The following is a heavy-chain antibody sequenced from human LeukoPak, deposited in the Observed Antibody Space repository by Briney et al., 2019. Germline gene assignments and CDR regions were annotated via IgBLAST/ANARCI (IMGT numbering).Heavy chain of an antibody. Sequence: GGSLRLSCAASGFTFSNYAMSWVRQAPGKGLEWVSGISGTSGTINYAAPVKGRFTISRDNSKNTLYLQMNSLRAEDTAVYYCATYSSSSYYYYYMDVWGKGTTVTVSS. J-gene: IGHJ6*03. CDR3: ATYSSSSYYYYYMDV. D-gene: IGHD6-13*01. CDR2: ISGTSGTI. CDR1: GFTFSNYA. V-gene: IGHV3-23*01.